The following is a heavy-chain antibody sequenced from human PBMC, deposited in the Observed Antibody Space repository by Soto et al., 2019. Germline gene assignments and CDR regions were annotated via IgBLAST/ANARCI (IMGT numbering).Heavy chain of an antibody. D-gene: IGHD6-13*01. CDR3: ARCSYCCSWYGGNGFYP. CDR2: IYYSGST. CDR1: GGSISSSSYY. Sequence: SETLSLTCTVSGGSISSSSYYWGWIRQPPGKGLEWIGSIYYSGSTYYNPSLKSRVTISVDTSKNQFSLKLSSVTAADTAVYYCARCSYCCSWYGGNGFYPCCQGALVTVSA. V-gene: IGHV4-39*01. J-gene: IGHJ5*01.